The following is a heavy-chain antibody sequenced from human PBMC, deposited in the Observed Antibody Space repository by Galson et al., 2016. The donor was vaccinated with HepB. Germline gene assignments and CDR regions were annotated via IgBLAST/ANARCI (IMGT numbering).Heavy chain of an antibody. J-gene: IGHJ4*02. Sequence: SLRLSCAGSGFVFSAYCFNWIRQAPGKGLEWVSSISNAGSYRHYTDSVTGRFTITRDNDKHSLYLQMNSLRAEDAAVYYCARSGGTYSSPSYYFDSWGQGTLVAVSS. CDR3: ARSGGTYSSPSYYFDS. CDR1: GFVFSAYC. V-gene: IGHV3-21*01. CDR2: ISNAGSYR. D-gene: IGHD6-6*01.